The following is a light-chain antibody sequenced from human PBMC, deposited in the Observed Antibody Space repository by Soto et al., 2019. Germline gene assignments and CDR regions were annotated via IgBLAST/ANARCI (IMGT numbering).Light chain of an antibody. CDR2: PAS. CDR3: QQANNFPRT. V-gene: IGKV1D-12*01. Sequence: DIQMTQSPSSVSASVGDRVTISCRASQGISSWLAWYQLKPGNAPKLLIYPASSLQSGVPSRFSGSGSGTEFTLTISSVQPEDFATYYCQQANNFPRTFGQGTKVESK. J-gene: IGKJ1*01. CDR1: QGISSW.